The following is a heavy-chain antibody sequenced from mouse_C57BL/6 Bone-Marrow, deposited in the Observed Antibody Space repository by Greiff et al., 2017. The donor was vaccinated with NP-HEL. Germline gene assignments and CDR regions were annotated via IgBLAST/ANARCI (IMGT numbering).Heavy chain of an antibody. V-gene: IGHV3-6*01. CDR1: GYSITSGYY. CDR3: ARDRGTGTCYAMDY. CDR2: ISYDGSN. J-gene: IGHJ4*01. D-gene: IGHD4-1*01. Sequence: VQLKQSGPGLVKPSQSLSLTCSVTGYSITSGYYWNWIRQFPGNKLEWMGYISYDGSNNYNPSLKNRISITRDTSKNQFFLKLNSVTTEDTATYYCARDRGTGTCYAMDYWGQGTSVTVSS.